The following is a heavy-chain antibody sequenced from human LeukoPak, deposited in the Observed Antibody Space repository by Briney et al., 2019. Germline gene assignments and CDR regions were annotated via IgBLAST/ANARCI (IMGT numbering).Heavy chain of an antibody. D-gene: IGHD6-13*01. CDR2: IYSGGGTST. J-gene: IGHJ4*02. CDR1: GFTFSTSS. CDR3: ARAAAGGPFDS. Sequence: QSGGSLRLSCVASGFTFSTSSMSWVRQAPGKGLEWVSVIYSGGGTSTYYADSVKGRFTVSRDNSKDTLYLQLNSLRAEDTAVYYCARAAAGGPFDSWGQGTLVTVSS. V-gene: IGHV3-66*01.